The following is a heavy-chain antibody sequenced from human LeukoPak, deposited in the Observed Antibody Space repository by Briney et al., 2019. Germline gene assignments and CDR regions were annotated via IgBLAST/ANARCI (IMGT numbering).Heavy chain of an antibody. CDR2: ISGSGGST. Sequence: GGSLRLSCAASGFTFSSYAMSWVRQAPGKGLEWVSAISGSGGSTFYADSVKGRFTISRDNSKNTLYLQINSLRAEDTAVYYCAKDWDERDCSSTSCFNDAFDIWGQGTMVTVSS. CDR1: GFTFSSYA. V-gene: IGHV3-23*01. D-gene: IGHD2-2*01. J-gene: IGHJ3*02. CDR3: AKDWDERDCSSTSCFNDAFDI.